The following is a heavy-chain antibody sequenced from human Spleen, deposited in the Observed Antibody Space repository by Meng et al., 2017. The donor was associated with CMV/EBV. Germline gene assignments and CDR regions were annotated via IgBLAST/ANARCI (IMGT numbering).Heavy chain of an antibody. J-gene: IGHJ4*02. CDR2: MFYTGTT. D-gene: IGHD3-3*01. CDR3: ASVSDFWSGYQPA. Sequence: AGGAISSRSSYWGWLRQPPGKGLEWIGSMFYTGTTHYNPSLKSRVTISGDTSKNQFSLKLSSVTAADTAVYYCASVSDFWSGYQPAWGQGTLVTVSS. CDR1: GGAISSRSSY. V-gene: IGHV4-39*01.